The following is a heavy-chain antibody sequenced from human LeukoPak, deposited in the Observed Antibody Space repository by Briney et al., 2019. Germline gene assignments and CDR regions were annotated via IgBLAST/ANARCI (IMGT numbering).Heavy chain of an antibody. J-gene: IGHJ4*02. Sequence: ASVKVSCKASGGTFSSYAISWVRQAPGQGLEWMGGIIPIFGTANYAQKFQGRVTITADKSTSTAYMELSSLRSEDTAVYYCAREPRSNYGDYRKFDYWGQGTLVTVSS. D-gene: IGHD4-17*01. V-gene: IGHV1-69*06. CDR2: IIPIFGTA. CDR3: AREPRSNYGDYRKFDY. CDR1: GGTFSSYA.